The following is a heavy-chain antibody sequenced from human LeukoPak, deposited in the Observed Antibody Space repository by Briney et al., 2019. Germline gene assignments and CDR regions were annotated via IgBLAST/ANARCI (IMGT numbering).Heavy chain of an antibody. J-gene: IGHJ4*02. CDR3: ARVKGPASPTSYYFDY. CDR1: GGSIGSSSYY. CDR2: IYYSGST. Sequence: SETLSLTCTVSGGSIGSSSYYWGWIRQPPGKGLEWIGSIYYSGSTNYNPSLKSRVTISVDTSKNQFSLKLSSVTAADTAVYYCARVKGPASPTSYYFDYWGQGTLVTVSS. V-gene: IGHV4-39*07.